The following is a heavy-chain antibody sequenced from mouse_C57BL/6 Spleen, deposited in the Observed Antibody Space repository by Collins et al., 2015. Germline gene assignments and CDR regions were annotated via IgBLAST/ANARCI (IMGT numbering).Heavy chain of an antibody. CDR1: GYSITSGYY. Sequence: DVQLQESGPGLVKPSQSLSLTCSVTGYSITSGYYWNWIRQFPGNKLEWMGYITYDGSNNYNPSLKNRISITRDTSKNQFFLKLNSVTTEDTATYYCARGGDGSSYDWYLDVWGTGTTVTVSS. D-gene: IGHD1-1*01. CDR3: ARGGDGSSYDWYLDV. J-gene: IGHJ1*03. V-gene: IGHV3-6*01. CDR2: ITYDGSN.